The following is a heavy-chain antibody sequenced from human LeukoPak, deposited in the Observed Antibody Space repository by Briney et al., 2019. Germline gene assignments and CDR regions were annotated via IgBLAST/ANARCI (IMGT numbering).Heavy chain of an antibody. CDR1: GFTFSSYA. V-gene: IGHV3-23*01. CDR2: ISGSGGST. D-gene: IGHD1-26*01. J-gene: IGHJ4*02. Sequence: PGGSLRLSCAASGFTFSSYAMSWVRQAPGKGQEWVSAISGSGGSTYYADSVKGRFTISRDNSKNTLYLQMNSLRAEDTAVYYCAIQWELQSGFDYWGQGTLVTVSS. CDR3: AIQWELQSGFDY.